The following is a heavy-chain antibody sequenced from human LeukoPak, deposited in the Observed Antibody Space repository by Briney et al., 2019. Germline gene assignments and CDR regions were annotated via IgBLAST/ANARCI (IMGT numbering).Heavy chain of an antibody. J-gene: IGHJ4*02. CDR2: IKGDGIST. V-gene: IGHV3-74*01. D-gene: IGHD3-3*01. Sequence: GGSLRLSCVASGFTFGKYWMSWVRQAPGQGLVWVSRIKGDGISTNYADSVKGRFTISRDIAKNTLYLQMNSLRAEDTGVYYCAKDHYWSIDYWGRGTLVTVSS. CDR1: GFTFGKYW. CDR3: AKDHYWSIDY.